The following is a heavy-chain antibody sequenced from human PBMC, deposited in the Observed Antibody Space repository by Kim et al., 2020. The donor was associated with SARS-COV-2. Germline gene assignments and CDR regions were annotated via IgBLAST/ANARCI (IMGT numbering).Heavy chain of an antibody. V-gene: IGHV3-23*01. CDR3: AKKCSGRGWDY. Sequence: GGSLRLSCAASGFTFNTNGMNWVRQPPGKGLEWVSGISASGDSTYYADSVKGRFTISRDNSKNTLYLQINSLRAEDTAVYYCAKKCSGRGWDYWGQGTLVTVSS. D-gene: IGHD6-19*01. CDR1: GFTFNTNG. CDR2: ISASGDST. J-gene: IGHJ4*02.